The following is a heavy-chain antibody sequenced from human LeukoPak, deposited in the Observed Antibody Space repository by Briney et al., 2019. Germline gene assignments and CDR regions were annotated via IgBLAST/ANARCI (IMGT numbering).Heavy chain of an antibody. CDR3: VREDMGFGSDPAPLDAFDI. D-gene: IGHD3-10*01. CDR1: GVSISSYY. CDR2: IYTSGST. J-gene: IGHJ3*02. V-gene: IGHV4-4*07. Sequence: SETLSLTCTVSGVSISSYYWSWIRQPAGKGLEWIGRIYTSGSTNYNPSLKSRVTMSVYTSKNQFSLKLSSVTAADTGVYYCVREDMGFGSDPAPLDAFDIWGQGTMVTVSS.